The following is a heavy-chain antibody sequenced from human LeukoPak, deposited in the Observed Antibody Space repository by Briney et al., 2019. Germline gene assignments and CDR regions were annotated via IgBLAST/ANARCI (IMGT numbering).Heavy chain of an antibody. CDR1: GFTVSSNY. J-gene: IGHJ4*02. D-gene: IGHD3-22*01. CDR2: IYSGGST. Sequence: TGGSLRPSCAASGFTVSSNYMSWVRQAPGKGLEWVSVIYSGGSTYYADSVKGRFTISRDNSKNTLYLQMNSLRAEDTAVYYCAREVLIRYDSSGYHTHWGQGTLVTVSS. CDR3: AREVLIRYDSSGYHTH. V-gene: IGHV3-53*01.